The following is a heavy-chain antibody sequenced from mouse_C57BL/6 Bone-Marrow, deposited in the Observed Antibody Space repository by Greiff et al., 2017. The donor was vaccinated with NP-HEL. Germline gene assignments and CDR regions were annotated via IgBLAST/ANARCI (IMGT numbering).Heavy chain of an antibody. Sequence: VQLQQSGPELVKPGASVKLSCKASGYTFTSYDINWVKQRPGQGLEWIGWLYPRDGSTKYNEKFKGTATLTVDTSSSTAYMELHSLKSEDSSVYFCARSGTPTSGGYFDYWGQGTTLTVSS. CDR1: GYTFTSYD. CDR3: ARSGTPTSGGYFDY. J-gene: IGHJ2*01. D-gene: IGHD1-1*01. V-gene: IGHV1-85*01. CDR2: LYPRDGST.